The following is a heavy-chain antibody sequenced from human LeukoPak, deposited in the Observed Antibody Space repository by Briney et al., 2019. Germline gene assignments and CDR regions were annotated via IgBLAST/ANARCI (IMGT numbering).Heavy chain of an antibody. CDR3: ARRELGYSYAFDI. CDR2: INPNSGGT. Sequence: ASVKVSCKASGYTFTGYYMRWVRQAPGQGLGWMGWINPNSGGTNYAQKFQGRVTMTRDTSISTAYMELSRLRSDDTAVYYCARRELGYSYAFDIWGQGTMVTVSS. D-gene: IGHD2-15*01. V-gene: IGHV1-2*02. CDR1: GYTFTGYY. J-gene: IGHJ3*02.